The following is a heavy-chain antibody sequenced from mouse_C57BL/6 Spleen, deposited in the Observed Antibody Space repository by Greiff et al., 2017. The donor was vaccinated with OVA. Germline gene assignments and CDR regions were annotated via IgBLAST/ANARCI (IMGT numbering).Heavy chain of an antibody. Sequence: VQLKQSGPELVKPGASVKISCKASGYTFTDYYMNWVKQSHGKSLEWIGDINPNNGGTSYNQKFKGKATLTVDKSSSTAYMELRSLTSEDSAVYYCARQLRVYYAMDYWGQGTSVTVSS. J-gene: IGHJ4*01. CDR1: GYTFTDYY. D-gene: IGHD3-2*02. CDR2: INPNNGGT. CDR3: ARQLRVYYAMDY. V-gene: IGHV1-26*01.